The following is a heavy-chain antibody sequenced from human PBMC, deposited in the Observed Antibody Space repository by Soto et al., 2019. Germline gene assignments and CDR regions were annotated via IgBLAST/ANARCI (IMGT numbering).Heavy chain of an antibody. J-gene: IGHJ4*02. CDR1: GFTFSSYS. CDR3: ARDWMGELYYFDY. CDR2: ISSSSSYI. Sequence: GGSLRLSCAASGFTFSSYSMNWVRQAPGKGLEWVSSISSSSSYIYYADSVKGRFTISRDNAKNSLYLQMNSLRAEDTAVYYCARDWMGELYYFDYWGQGTLVTVSS. D-gene: IGHD3-16*01. V-gene: IGHV3-21*01.